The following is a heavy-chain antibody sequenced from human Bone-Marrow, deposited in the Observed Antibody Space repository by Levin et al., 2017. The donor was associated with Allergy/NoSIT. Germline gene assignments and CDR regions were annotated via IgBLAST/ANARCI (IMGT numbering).Heavy chain of an antibody. V-gene: IGHV3-30*18. CDR3: AKDSSSWGMDV. J-gene: IGHJ6*02. Sequence: GGSLRLSCAASGFTFSSYGMHWVRQAPGKGLEWVAVISYDGSNKYYADSVKGRFTISRDNSKNTLYLQMNSLRAEDTAVYYCAKDSSSWGMDVWGQGTTVTVSS. CDR2: ISYDGSNK. D-gene: IGHD6-13*01. CDR1: GFTFSSYG.